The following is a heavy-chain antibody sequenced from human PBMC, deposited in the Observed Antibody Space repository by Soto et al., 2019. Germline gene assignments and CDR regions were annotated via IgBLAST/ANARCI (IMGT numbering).Heavy chain of an antibody. CDR3: ARDPLTIFGVVRLFDY. CDR2: INAGNGNT. CDR1: GYTFTSYA. V-gene: IGHV1-3*01. J-gene: IGHJ4*02. D-gene: IGHD3-3*01. Sequence: ASVKVSCKASGYTFTSYAMHWVRQAPGQRLEWMGWINAGNGNTKYSQKFQGRVTITRDTSASTAYMELSSLRSEDTAVYYCARDPLTIFGVVRLFDYWGQGTLVTSPQ.